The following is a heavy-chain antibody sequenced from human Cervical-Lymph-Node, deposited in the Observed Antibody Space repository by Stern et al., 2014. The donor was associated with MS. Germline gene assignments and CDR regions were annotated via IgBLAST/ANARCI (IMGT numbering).Heavy chain of an antibody. D-gene: IGHD1-14*01. CDR2: IYPGDFDT. V-gene: IGHV5-51*03. J-gene: IGHJ4*02. Sequence: EVQLGESGPEVKKAGESLKISCKGSGYMFANYWIAWVRQMPGKGLEWMGMIYPGDFDTRYSPSFQGQVTISADKSISTAYLQWSSLKASDTAIYYCARSTAWYFTAPHWGQGTLVTVSS. CDR3: ARSTAWYFTAPH. CDR1: GYMFANYW.